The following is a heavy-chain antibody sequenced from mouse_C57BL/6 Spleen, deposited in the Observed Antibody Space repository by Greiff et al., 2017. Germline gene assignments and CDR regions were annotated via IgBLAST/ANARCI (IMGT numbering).Heavy chain of an antibody. Sequence: VQLQQSGAELARPGASVKMSCKASGYTFTSYTMHWVNQRPGQGLEWIGYINPSSGYTKYNQKFKDKATLTADKSSSTAYLQLSSLTSEDSAVYYCASSYDGYFDVWGTGTTVTVSS. J-gene: IGHJ1*03. V-gene: IGHV1-4*01. CDR2: INPSSGYT. D-gene: IGHD2-3*01. CDR3: ASSYDGYFDV. CDR1: GYTFTSYT.